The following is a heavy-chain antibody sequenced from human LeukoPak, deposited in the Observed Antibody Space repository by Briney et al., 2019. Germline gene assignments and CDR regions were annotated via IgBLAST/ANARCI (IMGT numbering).Heavy chain of an antibody. CDR1: GGSITGPYSY. Sequence: SETLSLSCTVSGGSITGPYSYWGWIRQPPGKGLEWIGSLYNSGSSYSNPSLKSRVTISVDTSKNQFSLKLSSVTAADTAVYYCASFSYCGGDCYSEGDYWGQGTLVTVSS. V-gene: IGHV4-39*07. J-gene: IGHJ4*02. CDR2: LYNSGSS. CDR3: ASFSYCGGDCYSEGDY. D-gene: IGHD2-21*02.